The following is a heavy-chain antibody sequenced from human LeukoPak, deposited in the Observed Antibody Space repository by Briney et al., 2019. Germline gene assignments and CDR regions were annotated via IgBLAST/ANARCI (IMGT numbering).Heavy chain of an antibody. V-gene: IGHV3-23*01. J-gene: IGHJ4*02. CDR3: AKGAFERFGEPSDY. CDR2: ISGSGSYT. D-gene: IGHD3-10*01. CDR1: GFTFGSYS. Sequence: GGSLRLSCVTSGFTFGSYSMTWVRQPPGKGLEWVSCISGSGSYTYYADSVKGRFTISRDNFKNTLYLQMNSLGAEDTALYYCAKGAFERFGEPSDYWGQGTLVTVSS.